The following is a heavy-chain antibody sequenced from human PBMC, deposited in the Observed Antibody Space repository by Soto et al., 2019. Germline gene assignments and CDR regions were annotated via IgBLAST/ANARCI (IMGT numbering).Heavy chain of an antibody. V-gene: IGHV3-15*01. CDR1: GFTFSNAW. Sequence: EVQLVESGGGLVKPGGSLRLSCAASGFTFSNAWMSWVRQAPGKGLEWVGRIKSKTDGGTTDYAAPVKGRFTISRDDSXNXLSXQMNSLKTEDTAVYYCTTDPQTSSRSWLGLWYFDLWGRGTLVTVSS. J-gene: IGHJ2*01. CDR2: IKSKTDGGTT. CDR3: TTDPQTSSRSWLGLWYFDL. D-gene: IGHD6-13*01.